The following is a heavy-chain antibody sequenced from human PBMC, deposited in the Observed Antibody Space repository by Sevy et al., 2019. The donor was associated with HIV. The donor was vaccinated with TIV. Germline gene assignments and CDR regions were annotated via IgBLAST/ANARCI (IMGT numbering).Heavy chain of an antibody. V-gene: IGHV3-53*01. CDR2: IYSGGNT. D-gene: IGHD3-10*01. CDR1: GFTVSSNY. CDR3: AIPAYTLGRGGTEGFWDY. Sequence: GGSLRLSCATSGFTVSSNYMTWVRQAPGKGLEWVSVIYSGGNTYYADSVRGRSTMSSHNSKNTLYLQMNCLRDDDTDVYYCAIPAYTLGRGGTEGFWDYWGQGTLVTVSS. J-gene: IGHJ4*02.